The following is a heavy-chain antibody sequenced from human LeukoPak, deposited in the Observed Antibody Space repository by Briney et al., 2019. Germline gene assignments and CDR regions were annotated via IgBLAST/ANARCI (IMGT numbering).Heavy chain of an antibody. CDR1: GGSISSYY. Sequence: SETLSLTCTVSGGSISSYYWSWIRQPPGKGLEWIGYIYYSGSTNYNPSLKSRVTISVDRSKNQFSLKLSSVTAADTAVYYCARATNYGSGSYYIDYWGQGTLVTVSS. J-gene: IGHJ4*02. V-gene: IGHV4-59*12. CDR3: ARATNYGSGSYYIDY. D-gene: IGHD3-10*01. CDR2: IYYSGST.